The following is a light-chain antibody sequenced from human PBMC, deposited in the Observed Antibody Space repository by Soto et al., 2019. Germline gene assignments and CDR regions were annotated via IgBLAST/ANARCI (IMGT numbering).Light chain of an antibody. CDR3: TSFSSSNSLSV. CDR1: TRDIAGYNY. CDR2: QVT. Sequence: QSVLTQPASVSGSLGQSITISCTGTTRDIAGYNYISWYQQLPGKAPKLMIYQVTIRPSGISNRFSGSKSGNTASLTISGLQAEDEADYYCTSFSSSNSLSVFGTGTKVNV. V-gene: IGLV2-14*01. J-gene: IGLJ1*01.